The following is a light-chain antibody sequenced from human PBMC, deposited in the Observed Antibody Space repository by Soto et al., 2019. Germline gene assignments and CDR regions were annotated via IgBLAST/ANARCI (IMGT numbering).Light chain of an antibody. V-gene: IGKV2-30*02. CDR3: MQALQTPWT. CDR1: QSLVHSDGIAY. CDR2: KGS. J-gene: IGKJ1*01. Sequence: DVVMTQSPLSLPVTLGQPASISCRSNQSLVHSDGIAYFSWFQQRPGRSPRRLIYKGSNRASGVPDRFSGSGSGTDFTLKISRVEAEDVGVYYCMQALQTPWTFGQGTQVDIK.